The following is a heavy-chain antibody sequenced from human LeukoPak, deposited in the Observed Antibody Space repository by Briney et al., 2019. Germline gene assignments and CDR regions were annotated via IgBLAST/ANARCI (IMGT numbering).Heavy chain of an antibody. CDR1: GFTFSDHY. Sequence: GGSLRLSCAASGFTFSDHYMHWVRQPPGKGLEWVSGISWNSGSIDYADSVKGRFTISRDNAKNSLYLQMNSLRVEDTAFYYCAKDNRRHYTSGPNPDSLHWGQGALVTVSS. CDR2: ISWNSGSI. CDR3: AKDNRRHYTSGPNPDSLH. J-gene: IGHJ4*02. D-gene: IGHD6-19*01. V-gene: IGHV3-9*01.